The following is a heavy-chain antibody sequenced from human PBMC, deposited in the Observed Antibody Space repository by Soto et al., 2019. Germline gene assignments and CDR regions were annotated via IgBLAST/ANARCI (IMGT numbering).Heavy chain of an antibody. CDR2: IIPIFGTA. CDR3: ARDSRNYYDSSGYLNWFDP. Sequence: ASVKVSCKASGGTFSSYAISWVRQAPGQGLEWMGGIIPIFGTANYAQKFQGRVTITADESTSTAYMELSSLRSGDTAVYYCARDSRNYYDSSGYLNWFDPWGQGTLVTVSS. CDR1: GGTFSSYA. V-gene: IGHV1-69*13. D-gene: IGHD3-22*01. J-gene: IGHJ5*02.